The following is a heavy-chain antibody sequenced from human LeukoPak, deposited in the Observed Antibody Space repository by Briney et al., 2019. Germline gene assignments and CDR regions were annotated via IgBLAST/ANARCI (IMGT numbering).Heavy chain of an antibody. Sequence: GRSLRLSCAASGFTFDDYAMHWVRQAPGKGLEWVSGISWNSGSIGYADSVKGRFTISRDNAKNSLYPQMNSLRAEDTALYYCAKGPYYYDSSGSYFDYWGQGTLVTVSS. V-gene: IGHV3-9*01. CDR1: GFTFDDYA. D-gene: IGHD3-22*01. CDR3: AKGPYYYDSSGSYFDY. CDR2: ISWNSGSI. J-gene: IGHJ4*02.